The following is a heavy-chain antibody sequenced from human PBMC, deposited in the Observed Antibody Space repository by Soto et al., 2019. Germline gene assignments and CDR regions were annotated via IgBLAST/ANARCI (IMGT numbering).Heavy chain of an antibody. J-gene: IGHJ6*02. CDR2: IIPIFGTA. D-gene: IGHD2-15*01. V-gene: IGHV1-69*01. CDR3: ARPNRIERVPLYYSGRDV. CDR1: GGTFSSYA. Sequence: QVQLVQSGAEVKKPGSSVKVSCKASGGTFSSYAISWVRQAPGQGLEWMGGIIPIFGTANYAQKFQGRVTIPGDESTRTAYRELSSLRSEDTAVYYCARPNRIERVPLYYSGRDVGAQGPRATVSS.